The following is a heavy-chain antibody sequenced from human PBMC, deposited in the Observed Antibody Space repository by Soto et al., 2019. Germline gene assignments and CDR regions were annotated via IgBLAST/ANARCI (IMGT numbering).Heavy chain of an antibody. CDR3: ARLSGDHSAFFSYGMDA. CDR2: INSDGTIS. CDR1: GFTFDTYC. D-gene: IGHD2-21*01. V-gene: IGHV3-74*01. J-gene: IGHJ6*02. Sequence: GSLRLSCAASGFTFDTYCMNLVLQAPGKGPEWLPGINSDGTISSYADSVKGRFTISRDNARNTLSLQMNSLRADDTAVYYCARLSGDHSAFFSYGMDAWGQGTTVTVSS.